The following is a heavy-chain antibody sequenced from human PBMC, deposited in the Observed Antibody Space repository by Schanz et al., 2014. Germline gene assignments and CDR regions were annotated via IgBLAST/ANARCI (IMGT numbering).Heavy chain of an antibody. J-gene: IGHJ3*02. D-gene: IGHD3-10*01. Sequence: VQLVESGGGVVQPGRSLRLSCEASGFTFRSYGRHWVRQAPGKGLEWVALISYDGSSKNHADSVQGRFTISRDNSKKALYLQMNSLRAEDTAVYYCARGIITMCRGGDLGAIDMWGQGTMVTVSS. CDR2: ISYDGSSK. CDR3: ARGIITMCRGGDLGAIDM. V-gene: IGHV3-33*01. CDR1: GFTFRSYG.